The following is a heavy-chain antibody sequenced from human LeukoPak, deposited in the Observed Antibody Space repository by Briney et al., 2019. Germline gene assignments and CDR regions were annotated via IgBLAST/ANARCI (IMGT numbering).Heavy chain of an antibody. CDR2: FDREDGGT. J-gene: IGHJ4*02. CDR1: GYTLTEIS. V-gene: IGHV1-24*01. D-gene: IGHD5-18*01. Sequence: ASVKVSCKVSGYTLTEISLHWVRQAPGKGLEWMGGFDREDGGTMYAQKFQGRVTMTEDTSTDTAFMELSGLRSEDTAVYYCATVGYSYGAFDYWGQGTLVTVSS. CDR3: ATVGYSYGAFDY.